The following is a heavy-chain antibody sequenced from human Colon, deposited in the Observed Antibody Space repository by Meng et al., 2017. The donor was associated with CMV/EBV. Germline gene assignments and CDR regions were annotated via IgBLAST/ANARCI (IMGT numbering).Heavy chain of an antibody. CDR2: SWIKEMSHSVTT. D-gene: IGHD2-8*02. V-gene: IGHV4-4*01. CDR1: SINKICW. Sequence: SINKICWGSWVRKSPGKGLEWIGESWIKEMSHSVTTKYSPSLKSRINISADETKNEFSLKLTSVTAADTGVYFCARSPGYWSLDYWGRGILVTVSS. CDR3: ARSPGYWSLDY. J-gene: IGHJ4*02.